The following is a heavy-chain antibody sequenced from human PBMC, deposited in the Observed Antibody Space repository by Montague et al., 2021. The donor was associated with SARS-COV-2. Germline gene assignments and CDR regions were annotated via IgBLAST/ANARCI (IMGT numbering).Heavy chain of an antibody. CDR2: IYCSGST. V-gene: IGHV4-59*01. Sequence: SETLSLTCTVSGGSISSYYWSWIRQPPGKGLEWIGYIYCSGSTNYNPSLKSRVTISVDTSKNQFSLKLSSVTAADTAVYYCARSRRITIFGVGLSNYYGMDVWGQGTTVTVSS. CDR1: GGSISSYY. J-gene: IGHJ6*02. D-gene: IGHD3-3*01. CDR3: ARSRRITIFGVGLSNYYGMDV.